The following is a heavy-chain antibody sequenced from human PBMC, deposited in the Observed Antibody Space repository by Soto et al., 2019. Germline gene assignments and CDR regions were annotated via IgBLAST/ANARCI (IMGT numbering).Heavy chain of an antibody. CDR2: TYYRSKWYN. J-gene: IGHJ3*02. Sequence: SETLSLTCAISGDSVSSNSAAWNWIRQSPSRGLEWLGRTYYRSKWYNDYAVSVKSRITINPDTSKNQFSLQLNSVTPEDTAVYYCAQSLAVADSQGAFDIWGQGTMITVSS. CDR1: GDSVSSNSAA. CDR3: AQSLAVADSQGAFDI. V-gene: IGHV6-1*01. D-gene: IGHD6-19*01.